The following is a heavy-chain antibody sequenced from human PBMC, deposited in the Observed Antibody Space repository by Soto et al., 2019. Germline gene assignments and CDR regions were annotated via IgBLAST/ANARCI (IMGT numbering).Heavy chain of an antibody. CDR1: GYIFSNFG. D-gene: IGHD2-2*01. Sequence: QIQLEQSRPELRKPGASVKVSCKASGYIFSNFGISWVRQAPGQGLERLGWISGYNDNTNYAQKFQDTLRMTTDISTGTAYMEFTTLRSEDTAVYYCAKAASSWFYYFYGMDVWGQGTTVTVSS. V-gene: IGHV1-18*01. J-gene: IGHJ6*02. CDR2: ISGYNDNT. CDR3: AKAASSWFYYFYGMDV.